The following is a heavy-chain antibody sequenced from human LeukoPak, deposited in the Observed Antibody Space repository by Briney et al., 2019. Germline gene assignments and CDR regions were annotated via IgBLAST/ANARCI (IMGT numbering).Heavy chain of an antibody. CDR2: INHSGST. CDR1: GGSFSGYY. D-gene: IGHD2-2*01. Sequence: SETLSLTCAVYGGSFSGYYWNWIRQPPGKGLEWIREINHSGSTNYNPSLKSRVTISVDTSKNQFSLKLSSVTAAETAVYYYAKRGLDMVVVPAAFGGDEDGFPFDFWGQGTLVTVSS. V-gene: IGHV4-34*01. J-gene: IGHJ4*02. CDR3: AKRGLDMVVVPAAFGGDEDGFPFDF.